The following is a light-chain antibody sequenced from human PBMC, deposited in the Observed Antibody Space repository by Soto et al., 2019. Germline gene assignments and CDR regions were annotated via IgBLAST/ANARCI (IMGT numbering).Light chain of an antibody. CDR2: EDN. V-gene: IGLV3-1*01. Sequence: SYELTQPPSVSVSPGHTASISCSGDKLGNNYVCWYQQKPGQSPVLVIFEDNKRPSGIPERFSGSNSGNTATLTIGGTQAMDEADYCCQAWDSSGAAVFGTGTKLTVL. J-gene: IGLJ1*01. CDR3: QAWDSSGAAV. CDR1: KLGNNY.